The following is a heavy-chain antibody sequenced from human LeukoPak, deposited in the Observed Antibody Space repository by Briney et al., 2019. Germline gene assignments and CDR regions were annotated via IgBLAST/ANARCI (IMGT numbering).Heavy chain of an antibody. CDR1: GFTFGSFA. CDR3: RFGCSGGSCYGMDV. CDR2: ISYDGSNK. Sequence: PGGSLRLSCAASGFTFGSFAMHWVRQAPGKGLEWVAVISYDGSNKYYAGSVKGRFTISRDNSKNTPYLQMNSLRAEDTAVYYCRFGCSGGSCYGMDVWGQGTTVTVSS. D-gene: IGHD2-15*01. J-gene: IGHJ6*02. V-gene: IGHV3-30*04.